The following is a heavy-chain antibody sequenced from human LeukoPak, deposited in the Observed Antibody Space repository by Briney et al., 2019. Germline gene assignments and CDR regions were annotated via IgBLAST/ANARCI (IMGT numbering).Heavy chain of an antibody. V-gene: IGHV3-21*01. CDR2: ISSSSSSYI. J-gene: IGHJ1*01. Sequence: PGGSLRLSCAASGFTFSSYSMNWVRQAPGKGLEWVSSISSSSSSYIYYADSVKGRFTISRDNAKNSLYLQMNSLRAEDTAVYYCAKDQGYSGMYFGDGYFNRWGQGTLVTVSS. CDR3: AKDQGYSGMYFGDGYFNR. D-gene: IGHD1-26*01. CDR1: GFTFSSYS.